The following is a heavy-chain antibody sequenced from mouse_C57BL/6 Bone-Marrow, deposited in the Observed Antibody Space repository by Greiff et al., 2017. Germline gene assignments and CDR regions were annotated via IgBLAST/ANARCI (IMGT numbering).Heavy chain of an antibody. V-gene: IGHV1-74*01. Sequence: QVQLQQPGAELVKPGASVKVSCKASGYTFTSYWMHWVKQRPGQGLEWIGRIHPSDSDTNYNQKFKGKATLTVDKSSSTAYMQLSSLTSEDAAVYYCAIQYYGSKDYVDYWGQGTTLTVSS. J-gene: IGHJ2*01. CDR3: AIQYYGSKDYVDY. D-gene: IGHD1-1*01. CDR1: GYTFTSYW. CDR2: IHPSDSDT.